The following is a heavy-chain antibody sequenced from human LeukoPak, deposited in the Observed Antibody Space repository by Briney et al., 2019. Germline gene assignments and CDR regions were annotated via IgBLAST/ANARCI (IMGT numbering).Heavy chain of an antibody. CDR3: ARGGIAVLHGGRRLDY. CDR2: INSDGSST. Sequence: PGGSLRLSCAASGFTFSSYWMHWVRQAPGKGLVWVSRINSDGSSTSYADSVKGRFTISRDNAKNTLYLQMNSLRAEDTAVYYCARGGIAVLHGGRRLDYWGQGTLVTVSS. CDR1: GFTFSSYW. V-gene: IGHV3-74*01. D-gene: IGHD6-19*01. J-gene: IGHJ4*02.